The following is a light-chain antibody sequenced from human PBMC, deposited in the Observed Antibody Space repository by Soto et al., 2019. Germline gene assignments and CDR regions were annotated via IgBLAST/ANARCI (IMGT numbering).Light chain of an antibody. CDR2: SAS. J-gene: IGKJ4*01. CDR1: KDISSS. Sequence: RVTQSPSSVSASVGDRVTITCRTSKDISSSVAWYQQKPGKAPNLLIFSASALHRGVPPRFSGSGSGTAFTLTVSSLQPEDFATYYCQQANSFPPTFGGGTKVEIK. CDR3: QQANSFPPT. V-gene: IGKV1D-12*01.